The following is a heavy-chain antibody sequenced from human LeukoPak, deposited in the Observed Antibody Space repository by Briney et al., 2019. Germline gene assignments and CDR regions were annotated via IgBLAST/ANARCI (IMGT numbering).Heavy chain of an antibody. CDR3: ARGPGDSSGYCLDY. Sequence: SETLSLTCTVSDGSINGYYWSWIRQPPGKGLEWIGEINHSGSTNYNPSLKSRVTISVDTSKNQFSLKLSSVTAADTAVYYCARGPGDSSGYCLDYWGQGTLVTVSS. CDR1: DGSINGYY. J-gene: IGHJ4*02. CDR2: INHSGST. V-gene: IGHV4-34*01. D-gene: IGHD3-22*01.